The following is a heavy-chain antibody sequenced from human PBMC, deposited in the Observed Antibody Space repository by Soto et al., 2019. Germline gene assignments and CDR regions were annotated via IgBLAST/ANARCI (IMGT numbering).Heavy chain of an antibody. CDR3: ATRGYCSGGSCSQVVDY. CDR2: IKQDGSEK. CDR1: GFSFSTYW. J-gene: IGHJ4*02. V-gene: IGHV3-7*01. D-gene: IGHD2-15*01. Sequence: EVQLVESGGGLVQPGGSLRLSCAASGFSFSTYWMSWVRQAPGKGLEWVANIKQDGSEKYYVDSVKGRFTISRDNAQNSLYLQMNSLRGEDTAVYYCATRGYCSGGSCSQVVDYWGQGTLVIVSS.